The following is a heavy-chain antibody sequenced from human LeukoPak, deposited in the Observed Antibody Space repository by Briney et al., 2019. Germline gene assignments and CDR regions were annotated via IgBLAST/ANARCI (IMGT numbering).Heavy chain of an antibody. V-gene: IGHV1-18*01. Sequence: ASVKVSCKASGGTFSSYAISWVRQAPGQGLEWMGWVSDYNGNTNYAQKFQGRVTMTTDTSTTTAYMELRSLKSDDTAVYYCARDGGIAAAATDYWGQGTLITVSS. J-gene: IGHJ4*02. CDR1: GGTFSSYA. CDR3: ARDGGIAAAATDY. CDR2: VSDYNGNT. D-gene: IGHD6-13*01.